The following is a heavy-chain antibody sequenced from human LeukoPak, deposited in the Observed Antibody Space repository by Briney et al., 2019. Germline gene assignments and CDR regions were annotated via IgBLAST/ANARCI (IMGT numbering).Heavy chain of an antibody. CDR1: GGSISSSSYY. CDR3: ARDLLDGGNSGLVDY. D-gene: IGHD4-23*01. J-gene: IGHJ4*02. Sequence: SETLSLTCTASGGSISSSSYYWGWTRQPPGKGLEWIGSIYYSGSTYYNPSLKSRVTISVDTSKNQFSLKLSSVTAADTAVYYCARDLLDGGNSGLVDYWGQGTLVTVSS. CDR2: IYYSGST. V-gene: IGHV4-39*02.